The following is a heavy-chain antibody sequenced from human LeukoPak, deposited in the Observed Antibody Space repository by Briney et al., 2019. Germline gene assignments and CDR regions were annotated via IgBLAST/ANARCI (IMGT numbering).Heavy chain of an antibody. CDR3: AAVARPLP. Sequence: SVTVSCKASGGTFISYAISWLRQAPGQGLEWMGGIIPIFGTANYAQKFQGRVTITTDESTSTAYMELSSLRSEDTAVYYCAAVARPLPWGQGTLVTVSS. J-gene: IGHJ5*02. CDR2: IIPIFGTA. CDR1: GGTFISYA. V-gene: IGHV1-69*05. D-gene: IGHD4-23*01.